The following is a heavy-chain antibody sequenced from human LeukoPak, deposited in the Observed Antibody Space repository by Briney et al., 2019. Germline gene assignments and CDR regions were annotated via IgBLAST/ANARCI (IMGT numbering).Heavy chain of an antibody. D-gene: IGHD3-9*01. CDR1: GFSLSTTGVG. Sequence: SGPTLVNPTQTLTLTCTFSGFSLSTTGVGVTWVRQPPGKALEWLALIYWNDDKRYSPSLKTRLTITKDTSKNQVVLTMTNMDPVDTGTYYCVDDRPGIGFDPWGQGTLVTVSS. V-gene: IGHV2-5*04. J-gene: IGHJ5*02. CDR2: IYWNDDK. CDR3: VDDRPGIGFDP.